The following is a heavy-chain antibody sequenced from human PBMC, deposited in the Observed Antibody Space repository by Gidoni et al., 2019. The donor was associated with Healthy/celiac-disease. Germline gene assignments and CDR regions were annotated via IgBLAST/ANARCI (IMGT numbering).Heavy chain of an antibody. CDR1: GFTFSSYA. V-gene: IGHV3-23*01. J-gene: IGHJ5*02. Sequence: EVQLLESGGGLVQPGGSLRLSCAASGFTFSSYAMSWVRQAPGKGLEWVSGISGSGGSTSFADSVKGRFTISRDKSKNTLYLQMNSLGAEDTAVYYCAKESYVLRFRENWFDPWGQGTLVTVSS. CDR3: AKESYVLRFRENWFDP. CDR2: ISGSGGST. D-gene: IGHD3-3*01.